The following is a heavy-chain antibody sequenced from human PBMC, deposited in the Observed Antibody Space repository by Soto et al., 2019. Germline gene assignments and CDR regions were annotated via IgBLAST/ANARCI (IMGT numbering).Heavy chain of an antibody. D-gene: IGHD3-16*01. CDR2: ISPNGDTT. CDR1: GFTFRNYA. CDR3: AQTQCDVLH. Sequence: EVQVLASGGNLVQPGESLRLSCAASGFTFRNYAMTWVRQAPGKGLEWVSVISPNGDTTYYADSVKGRFTISRDNSKNTLYLQMNSLRAEDTALYYCAQTQCDVLHGGQGTLVTVSS. J-gene: IGHJ4*02. V-gene: IGHV3-23*01.